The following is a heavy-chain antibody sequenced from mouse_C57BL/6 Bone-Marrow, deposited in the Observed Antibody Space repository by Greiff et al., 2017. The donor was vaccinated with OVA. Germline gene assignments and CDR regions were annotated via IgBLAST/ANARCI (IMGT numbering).Heavy chain of an antibody. Sequence: EVQLVGSGGDLVKPGGSLKLSCAASGFTFSSYGMSWVRQTPDKRLEWVATISSGGSYTYYPDSVKGRFTISRDNAKNTLYLQMSSLKSEDTAMYYCARGGFYYGNYGWYFDVWGTGTTVTVSS. CDR1: GFTFSSYG. V-gene: IGHV5-6*01. J-gene: IGHJ1*03. D-gene: IGHD2-1*01. CDR2: ISSGGSYT. CDR3: ARGGFYYGNYGWYFDV.